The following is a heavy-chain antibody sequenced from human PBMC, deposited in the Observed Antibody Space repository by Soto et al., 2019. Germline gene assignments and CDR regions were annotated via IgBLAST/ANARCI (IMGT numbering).Heavy chain of an antibody. CDR3: ARAHPSGSSLHGVDP. CDR1: GYTFTSYD. CDR2: MNPNSGNT. J-gene: IGHJ5*02. V-gene: IGHV1-8*01. Sequence: ASVKVSSRASGYTFTSYDIYWVRVATGQGLEWMGWMNPNSGNTGYAQKFQGRVTMTRNTSISTAYMELRSLRSEVTAVYSCARAHPSGSSLHGVDPWGLSILVTISS. D-gene: IGHD2-15*01.